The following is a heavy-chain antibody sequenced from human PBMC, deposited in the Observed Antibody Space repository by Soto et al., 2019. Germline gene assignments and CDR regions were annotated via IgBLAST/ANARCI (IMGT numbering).Heavy chain of an antibody. Sequence: QVQLQQWGAGLLKPSETLSLTCAVYGGSFSGYYWSWIRQPPGKGLEWIGEVNHSGSTNYNPSLKSRVTISVDTSKNQFSLKLSSVTAADTAVYYCASLVGSPNWFDPWGQGTLVTVSS. CDR1: GGSFSGYY. D-gene: IGHD2-15*01. CDR2: VNHSGST. J-gene: IGHJ5*02. CDR3: ASLVGSPNWFDP. V-gene: IGHV4-34*01.